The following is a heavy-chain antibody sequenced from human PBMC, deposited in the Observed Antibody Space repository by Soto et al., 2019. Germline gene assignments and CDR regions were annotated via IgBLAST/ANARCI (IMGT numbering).Heavy chain of an antibody. CDR1: GFTFSSYA. D-gene: IGHD3-3*01. J-gene: IGHJ3*02. CDR2: ISGSGGST. CDR3: AKSTALRFLEWLEAPALDI. Sequence: GGSLRLSCAASGFTFSSYAMSWVRQAPGKGLEWVSAISGSGGSTYYADSVKGRFTISRDNSKNTLYLQMNSLRAEDTAVYYCAKSTALRFLEWLEAPALDIWGQGTMVTVSS. V-gene: IGHV3-23*01.